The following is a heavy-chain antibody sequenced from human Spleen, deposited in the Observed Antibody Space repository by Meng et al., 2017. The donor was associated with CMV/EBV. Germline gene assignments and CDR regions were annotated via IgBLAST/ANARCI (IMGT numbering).Heavy chain of an antibody. Sequence: GESLKISCAASGFTFSSYAMHWVRQAPGKGLEWVAVISYDGSNKYYADSVKGRFTISRDNSKRTLYLQMNNLRADDTAVYYCTSGSLESSDYWGQGTLVTVSS. CDR2: ISYDGSNK. CDR3: TSGSLESSDY. J-gene: IGHJ4*02. D-gene: IGHD1-1*01. CDR1: GFTFSSYA. V-gene: IGHV3-30-3*01.